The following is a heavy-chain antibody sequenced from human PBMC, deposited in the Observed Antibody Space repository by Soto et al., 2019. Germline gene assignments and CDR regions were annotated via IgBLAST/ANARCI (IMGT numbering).Heavy chain of an antibody. CDR1: GGSISSGGYY. Sequence: QVQLQESGPGLVKPSQTLSLTCTVSGGSISSGGYYWSWIRQHPGKGLEWIGYIYYSGGTYYNPSPKSRVTRSVDTSKNQFSLKMSSVTAADTAVYYCARSGPSFFGVAPPYYYGMDVWGQGTTVTVSS. J-gene: IGHJ6*02. CDR2: IYYSGGT. D-gene: IGHD3-3*01. V-gene: IGHV4-31*03. CDR3: ARSGPSFFGVAPPYYYGMDV.